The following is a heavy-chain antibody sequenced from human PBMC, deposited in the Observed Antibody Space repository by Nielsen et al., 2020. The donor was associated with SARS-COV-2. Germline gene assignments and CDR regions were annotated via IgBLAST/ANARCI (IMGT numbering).Heavy chain of an antibody. D-gene: IGHD1-26*01. CDR1: GFTFSDYY. J-gene: IGHJ4*02. CDR2: ISSSSSYT. Sequence: GESLKISCAASGFTFSDYYMSWIRQAPGKGLEWVSYISSSSSYTNYADSVKGRFTISRDNSKNTLYLQMNSLRAEDTAVYYCAKDHIVGATIDYWGQGTLVTVSS. CDR3: AKDHIVGATIDY. V-gene: IGHV3-11*06.